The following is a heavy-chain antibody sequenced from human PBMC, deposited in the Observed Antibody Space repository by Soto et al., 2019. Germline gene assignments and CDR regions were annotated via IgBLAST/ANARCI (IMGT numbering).Heavy chain of an antibody. Sequence: GASVKVSCKVSGYTLTELSMHWVRQAPGKGLEWMGGFDPEDGETIYAQKFQGRVTMTEDTSTDTAYMELSSLRSEDTAVYYCATDSRVLWFGEKYGMDVWGQGTTVTVSS. CDR3: ATDSRVLWFGEKYGMDV. CDR1: GYTLTELS. CDR2: FDPEDGET. J-gene: IGHJ6*02. V-gene: IGHV1-24*01. D-gene: IGHD3-10*01.